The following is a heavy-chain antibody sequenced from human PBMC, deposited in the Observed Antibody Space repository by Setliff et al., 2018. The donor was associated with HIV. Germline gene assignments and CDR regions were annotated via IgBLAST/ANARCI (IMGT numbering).Heavy chain of an antibody. CDR2: IYRGGST. CDR3: ARDWTQGGNFDI. J-gene: IGHJ3*02. Sequence: PGGSLRLSCAASGFTVSSNYMSWVRQAPGKGLQWVSVIYRGGSTYYADSVKGRFTISRDNSKNTLHLQLNSLRPEDSAVYYCARDWTQGGNFDIWGQGTRVTVSS. D-gene: IGHD2-21*01. V-gene: IGHV3-66*02. CDR1: GFTVSSNY.